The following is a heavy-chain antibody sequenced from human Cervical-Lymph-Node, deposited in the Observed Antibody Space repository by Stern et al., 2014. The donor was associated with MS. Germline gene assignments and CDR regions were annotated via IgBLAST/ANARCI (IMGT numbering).Heavy chain of an antibody. V-gene: IGHV3-13*01. CDR2: IGTAGDT. D-gene: IGHD5-18*01. J-gene: IGHJ4*02. CDR1: GFTFSSYD. Sequence: VQLVQSGGGLVQPGGSLRLSCAASGFTFSSYDMHWVRQATGKGLEWVSAIGTAGDTYYPGSVKGRFTISRENAKNSLYLQMNSLRAGDTAVYYCARGRTYSYGSYYFDYWGQGTLDTVSS. CDR3: ARGRTYSYGSYYFDY.